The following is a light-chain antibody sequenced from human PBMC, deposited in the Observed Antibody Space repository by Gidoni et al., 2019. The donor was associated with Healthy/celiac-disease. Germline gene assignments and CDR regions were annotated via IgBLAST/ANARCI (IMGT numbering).Light chain of an antibody. Sequence: PGQSITISCTGTSSDVGSYNLVSWYQQHPGKAPKLMIYEGSKRPSGVSNRFSGSKSGNTASLTISGLQAEDEADYYCCSYAGSSTYVVFGGGTKLTVL. V-gene: IGLV2-23*01. CDR3: CSYAGSSTYVV. CDR2: EGS. CDR1: SSDVGSYNL. J-gene: IGLJ2*01.